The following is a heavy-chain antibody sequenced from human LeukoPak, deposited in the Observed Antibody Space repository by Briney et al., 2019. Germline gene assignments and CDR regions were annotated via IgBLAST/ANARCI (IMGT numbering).Heavy chain of an antibody. V-gene: IGHV3-30*04. J-gene: IGHJ4*02. CDR2: ISYDGNNK. D-gene: IGHD3-9*01. Sequence: SLRLSCAASGFTFSSYAMHWVRQAPGKGLEWVAVISYDGNNKYYADSVKGRFTISRDNSKNTLYLQMNSLRPEDTAVYYCARDDYDILTGYYRGCDYWGQGTLVTVSS. CDR3: ARDDYDILTGYYRGCDY. CDR1: GFTFSSYA.